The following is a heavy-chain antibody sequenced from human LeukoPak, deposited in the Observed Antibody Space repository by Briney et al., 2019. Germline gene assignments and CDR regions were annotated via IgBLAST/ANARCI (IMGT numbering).Heavy chain of an antibody. D-gene: IGHD2-15*01. V-gene: IGHV3-7*01. CDR3: ARVRCSGGSCPYYYYYYYMDV. Sequence: PGGSLRLSCAASGFTFSSYLMSWVRQAPGKGLEWVANIKQDGSEKYYVDSVKGRFTISRDNAKNSLYLQMISLRAEDTAVYYCARVRCSGGSCPYYYYYYYMDVWGKGTTVTVSS. J-gene: IGHJ6*03. CDR2: IKQDGSEK. CDR1: GFTFSSYL.